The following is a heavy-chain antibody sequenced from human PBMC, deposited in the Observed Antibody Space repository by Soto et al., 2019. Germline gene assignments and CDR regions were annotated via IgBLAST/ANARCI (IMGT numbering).Heavy chain of an antibody. Sequence: GGSMRLCCAASGYTFSSYAMSWVRQAPGKGLEWVSAISCSGGSTYYADSVKGRFTISRDNSKNTLYLQMNSLRAEDTAGYYLAIEAGYNVRDASGQGTTVNVAS. CDR3: AIEAGYNVRDA. J-gene: IGHJ6*02. CDR1: GYTFSSYA. V-gene: IGHV3-23*01. CDR2: ISCSGGST. D-gene: IGHD2-2*02.